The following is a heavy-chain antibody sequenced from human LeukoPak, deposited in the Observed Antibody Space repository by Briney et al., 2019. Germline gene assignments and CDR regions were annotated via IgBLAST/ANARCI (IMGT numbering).Heavy chain of an antibody. D-gene: IGHD3-10*01. Sequence: SAQIFCKASAGTFSSYTIICGRHAPGQGGEWMGTVIPILGIANYAQKFQGRVTITSDKSTSTAYMELSSLRSEDTAVYYCAREGSTMVPPRYRFDYWGQGTLVTVSS. J-gene: IGHJ4*02. V-gene: IGHV1-69*04. CDR2: VIPILGIA. CDR1: AGTFSSYT. CDR3: AREGSTMVPPRYRFDY.